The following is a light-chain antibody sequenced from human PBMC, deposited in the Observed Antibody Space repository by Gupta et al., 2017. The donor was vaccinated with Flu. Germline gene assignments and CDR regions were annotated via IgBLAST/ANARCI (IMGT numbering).Light chain of an antibody. CDR1: SGSVSFSSY. V-gene: IGLV8-61*01. Sequence: QTVVTQEPSFSVSPGGPVTLTCGLTSGSVSFSSYPSWYQQTPGQAPRTLIYSTNTRFSGVPDRFSGSILGDKAALTITGAQADDESDYYCVLYMGSGISLFGGGTKLTVV. CDR2: STN. J-gene: IGLJ3*02. CDR3: VLYMGSGISL.